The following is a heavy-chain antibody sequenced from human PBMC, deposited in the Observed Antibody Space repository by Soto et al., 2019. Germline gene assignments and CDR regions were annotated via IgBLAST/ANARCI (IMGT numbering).Heavy chain of an antibody. CDR2: IYYSGST. V-gene: IGHV4-39*01. Sequence: PSETLSLTCTVSGGSISSSSYYWGWIRQPPGKGLEWIGSIYYSGSTYYNPSLKSRVTISVDTSKNQFSLKLSSVTAADTAVYYCARGRTDFPDIVVVVPATTGWRWFDPWGQGTLVTVSS. CDR3: ARGRTDFPDIVVVVPATTGWRWFDP. J-gene: IGHJ5*02. D-gene: IGHD2-15*01. CDR1: GGSISSSSYY.